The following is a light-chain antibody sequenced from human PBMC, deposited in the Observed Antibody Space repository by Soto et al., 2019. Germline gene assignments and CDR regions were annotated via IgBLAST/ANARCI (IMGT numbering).Light chain of an antibody. CDR1: NSNIGNNY. V-gene: IGLV1-51*01. J-gene: IGLJ1*01. Sequence: QSVLTQPPSVSAAPGQTVIISCSGSNSNIGNNYVSWYQQLPGTAPKLLIYDNNKRPSGIPDRFSGSKSGTSATLGITGFQTGDEADYYCGSWDSSLSAYVFGTGTKLTVL. CDR2: DNN. CDR3: GSWDSSLSAYV.